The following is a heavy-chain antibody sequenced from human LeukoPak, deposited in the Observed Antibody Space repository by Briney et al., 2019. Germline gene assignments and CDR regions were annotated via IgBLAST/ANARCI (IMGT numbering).Heavy chain of an antibody. V-gene: IGHV3-48*03. CDR2: IGSSGGII. CDR3: ARASGDY. J-gene: IGHJ4*02. Sequence: GGSLRLSCAASGFTFSSFEMNWVRQAPGKGLEWVSYIGSSGGIIYYADSVKGRFTISRDNAKNSLYLQMNSLRAEDTAVYYCARASGDYWGQGTLVTVSS. CDR1: GFTFSSFE. D-gene: IGHD3-10*01.